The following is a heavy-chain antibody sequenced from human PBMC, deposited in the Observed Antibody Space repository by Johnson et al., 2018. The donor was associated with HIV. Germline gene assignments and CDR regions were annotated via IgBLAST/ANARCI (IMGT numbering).Heavy chain of an antibody. Sequence: QVQLVESGGGVVQPGGSLRLSCAASGFSFSTYDVHWVRQAPGKGLEWVAFIRYDGNNKFYAESVKGRFSISRDNSKNTLYLQINSPRADDTAVYYCATDGPCSTSWYCTFDIWGQGTMVTVSS. V-gene: IGHV3-30*02. CDR2: IRYDGNNK. D-gene: IGHD6-13*01. J-gene: IGHJ3*02. CDR3: ATDGPCSTSWYCTFDI. CDR1: GFSFSTYD.